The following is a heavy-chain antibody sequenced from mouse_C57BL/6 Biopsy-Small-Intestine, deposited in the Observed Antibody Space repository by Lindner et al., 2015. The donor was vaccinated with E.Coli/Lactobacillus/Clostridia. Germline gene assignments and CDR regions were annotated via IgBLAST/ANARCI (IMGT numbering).Heavy chain of an antibody. J-gene: IGHJ4*01. CDR3: ARWGQLRLRSDYYAMDY. CDR1: GYSFTDYN. CDR2: INPNYGTT. Sequence: LQESGPELVKPGASVKISCKASGYSFTDYNMNWVKQSNGKSLEWIGVINPNYGTTSYNQKFKGKATLTVDQSSSTAYMQLNSLTSGDSAVYYCARWGQLRLRSDYYAMDYWGQGTSVTVSS. D-gene: IGHD3-2*02. V-gene: IGHV1-39*01.